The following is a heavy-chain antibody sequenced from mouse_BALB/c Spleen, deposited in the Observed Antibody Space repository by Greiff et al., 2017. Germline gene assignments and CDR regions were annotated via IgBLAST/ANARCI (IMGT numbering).Heavy chain of an antibody. V-gene: IGHV1-18*01. CDR3: AIQYGNCYAMDY. D-gene: IGHD2-10*02. CDR2: INPNNGGT. J-gene: IGHJ4*01. CDR1: GYTFTDSN. Sequence: EVQLLESGPELVKPGASVKLPCTASGYTFTDSNMDWVKQSHGKSLEWIGDINPNNGGTNYNQKFKGKATLTVDKSSSTAYMELRSLTSEDTAVYYCAIQYGNCYAMDYWGQGTSVTVSA.